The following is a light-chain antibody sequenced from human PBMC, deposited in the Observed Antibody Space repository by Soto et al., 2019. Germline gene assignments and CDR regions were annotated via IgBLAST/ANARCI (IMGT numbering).Light chain of an antibody. CDR2: ATS. V-gene: IGKV1-9*01. Sequence: SQSTQSPSSLSASVGDTVTITCRASPAISNYLAWYQQKPGGAPKLLIYATSTLQSGVPSRFSGSGSGTDFTLTINSLQPEDFATYYCQQVNSFLITFGQGTRLEIK. J-gene: IGKJ5*01. CDR3: QQVNSFLIT. CDR1: PAISNY.